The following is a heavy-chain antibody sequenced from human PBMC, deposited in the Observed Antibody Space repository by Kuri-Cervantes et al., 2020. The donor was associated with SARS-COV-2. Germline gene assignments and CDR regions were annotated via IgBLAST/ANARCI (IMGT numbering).Heavy chain of an antibody. CDR1: AYTFTTYG. J-gene: IGHJ4*02. CDR2: ISVYNGNT. CDR3: ATVGYCSGGSCSFEHYFDY. Sequence: ASVKVSCKASAYTFTTYGISWVRQAPGQGLEWMGWISVYNGNTNYAQKLQGRVTMTEDTSTDTAYMELSSLRSEDTAVYYCATVGYCSGGSCSFEHYFDYWGQGTLVTVSS. V-gene: IGHV1-18*01. D-gene: IGHD2-15*01.